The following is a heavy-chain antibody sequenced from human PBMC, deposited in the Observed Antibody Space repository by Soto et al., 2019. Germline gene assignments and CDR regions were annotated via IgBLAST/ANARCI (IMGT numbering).Heavy chain of an antibody. CDR1: GFTFSSYS. D-gene: IGHD6-13*01. CDR2: ISSSSSYI. J-gene: IGHJ6*02. V-gene: IGHV3-21*01. CDR3: ARGRGAAGTDSVQYYGRDV. Sequence: EVQLVESGGGLVKPGGSLRLSCAASGFTFSSYSMNWVRQAPGKGLEWVSSISSSSSYIYYADSVKGRFTISRDNAKNSLYLQMNRLRAEDTAVYYCARGRGAAGTDSVQYYGRDVWGQGTTVTVSS.